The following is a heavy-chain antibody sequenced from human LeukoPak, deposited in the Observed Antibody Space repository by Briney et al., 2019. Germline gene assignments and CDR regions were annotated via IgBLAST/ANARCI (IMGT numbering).Heavy chain of an antibody. V-gene: IGHV3-23*01. CDR3: AKDPRPLIVVVVAATGPPEH. CDR1: GFTFSSYA. D-gene: IGHD2-15*01. CDR2: ISGSGGST. Sequence: GGSLRLSCAASGFTFSSYAMSWVRRAPGKGLEWVSAISGSGGSTYYADSVKGRFTISRDNSKNTLYLQMNSLRAEDTAVYYCAKDPRPLIVVVVAATGPPEHWGQGTLVTVSS. J-gene: IGHJ4*02.